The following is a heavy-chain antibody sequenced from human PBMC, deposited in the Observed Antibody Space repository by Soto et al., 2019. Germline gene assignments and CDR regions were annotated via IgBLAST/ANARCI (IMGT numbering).Heavy chain of an antibody. CDR2: IYHSGST. Sequence: SETLSLTCAVSGGSISSGGYSWSWIRQPPGKGLEWIGYIYHSGSTYYNPSLKSRVTISVDRSKNQFSLKLSSVTAANTAVYYCAITKTYYDIFNDYAYTEIDTWGLEALVTVSS. V-gene: IGHV4-30-2*01. CDR3: AITKTYYDIFNDYAYTEIDT. D-gene: IGHD3-9*01. CDR1: GGSISSGGYS. J-gene: IGHJ5*01.